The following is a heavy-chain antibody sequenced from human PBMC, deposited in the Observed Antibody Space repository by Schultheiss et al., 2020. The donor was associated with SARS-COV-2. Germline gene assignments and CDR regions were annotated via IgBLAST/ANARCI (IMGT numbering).Heavy chain of an antibody. J-gene: IGHJ4*02. CDR1: SGSISSSNW. V-gene: IGHV4-4*02. Sequence: SETLSLTCAVSSGSISSSNWWSWVRQPPGKGLEWIGYIYYSGSTYYNPSLKSRVTISVDTSKNQFSLKLSSVTAADTAVYYCARDAGGMFDYWGQGTLVTVSS. CDR3: ARDAGGMFDY. CDR2: IYYSGST. D-gene: IGHD2-15*01.